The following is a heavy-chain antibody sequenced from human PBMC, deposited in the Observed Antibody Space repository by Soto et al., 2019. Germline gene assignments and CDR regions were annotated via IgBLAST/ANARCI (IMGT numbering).Heavy chain of an antibody. CDR1: GFTFSSYS. D-gene: IGHD1-1*01. CDR2: ISSSSSTI. J-gene: IGHJ3*02. V-gene: IGHV3-48*04. CDR3: ASPSRSTGDAFDI. Sequence: GGSLRLSCAASGFTFSSYSMNWVRQAPGKGLEWVSYISSSSSTIYYADSVKGRFTISRDNAKNSLYLQMNSLRAEDTAVYYCASPSRSTGDAFDIWGQGTMVTVSS.